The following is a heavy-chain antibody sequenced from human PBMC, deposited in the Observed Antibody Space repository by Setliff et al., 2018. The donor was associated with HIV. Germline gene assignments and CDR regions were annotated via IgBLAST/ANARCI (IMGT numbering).Heavy chain of an antibody. CDR3: ARTYGSGEHWFDP. J-gene: IGHJ5*02. D-gene: IGHD3-10*01. CDR2: IYTSGST. CDR1: GGSISSGSYF. V-gene: IGHV4-61*02. Sequence: SETLSLTCTVSGGSISSGSYFWTWIRQPAGKGLEWIGRIYTSGSTNYNPSLKSRVTISVDTSKNQFSLKLSSVTAADTAVYYCARTYGSGEHWFDPWGQGTLVTVSS.